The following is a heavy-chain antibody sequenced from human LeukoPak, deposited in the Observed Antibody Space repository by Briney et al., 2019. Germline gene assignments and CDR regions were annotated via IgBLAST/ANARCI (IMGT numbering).Heavy chain of an antibody. Sequence: GGSLRLSCAASGFTVSDNYLSWVRQAPGKGLKWVSFINSGGYTSYADSVKGRFTISRDNSKNTLYLQLNNLRADDTAVYYCARRPVNAYSFDSWGQGTLVTVSS. V-gene: IGHV3-53*01. J-gene: IGHJ4*02. D-gene: IGHD3-16*01. CDR3: ARRPVNAYSFDS. CDR2: INSGGYT. CDR1: GFTVSDNY.